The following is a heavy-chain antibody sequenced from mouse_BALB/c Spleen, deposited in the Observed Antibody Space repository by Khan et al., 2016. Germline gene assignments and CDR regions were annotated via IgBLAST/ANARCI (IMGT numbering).Heavy chain of an antibody. CDR2: IDPENGNT. CDR1: GFNIKDYY. Sequence: VRLQQAGAELVRPGALVKLSCKASGFNIKDYYMHWVKQRPEQGLEWIGWIDPENGNTIYDPKFQGKASITADTSSNTAYLQLSSLTSEDTAFYSFALVGSLFAYWGHGTLVTVSA. D-gene: IGHD2-2*01. V-gene: IGHV14-1*02. CDR3: ALVGSLFAY. J-gene: IGHJ3*01.